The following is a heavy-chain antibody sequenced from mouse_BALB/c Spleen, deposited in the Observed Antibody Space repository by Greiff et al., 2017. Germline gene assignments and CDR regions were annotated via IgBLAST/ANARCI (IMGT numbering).Heavy chain of an antibody. D-gene: IGHD1-1*02. CDR3: TREVDGLDY. CDR2: ISSGGSYT. V-gene: IGHV5-6-4*01. Sequence: EVQGVESGGGLVKPGGSLKLSCAASGFTFSSYTMSWVRQTPEKRLEWVATISSGGSYTYYPDSVKGRFTISRDNAKNTLYLQMSSLKSEDTAMYYCTREVDGLDYWGQGTTLTVSS. J-gene: IGHJ2*01. CDR1: GFTFSSYT.